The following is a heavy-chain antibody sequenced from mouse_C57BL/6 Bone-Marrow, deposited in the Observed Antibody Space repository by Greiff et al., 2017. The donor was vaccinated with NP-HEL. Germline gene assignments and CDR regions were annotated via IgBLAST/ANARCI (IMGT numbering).Heavy chain of an antibody. CDR3: ARALFITTVVATKAWFAY. D-gene: IGHD1-1*01. V-gene: IGHV1-81*01. J-gene: IGHJ3*01. CDR1: GYTFTSYG. CDR2: IYPRSGNT. Sequence: QVQLKESGAELARPGASVKLSCKASGYTFTSYGISWVKQRTGQGLEWIGEIYPRSGNTYYNEKFKGKATLTADTSSSTAYMELRSLTSEDSAVYFCARALFITTVVATKAWFAYWGQGTLVTVSA.